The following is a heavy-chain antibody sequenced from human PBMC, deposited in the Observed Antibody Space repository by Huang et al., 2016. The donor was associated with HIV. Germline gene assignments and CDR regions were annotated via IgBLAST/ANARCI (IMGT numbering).Heavy chain of an antibody. V-gene: IGHV3-30*02. CDR1: GFTFSSYG. D-gene: IGHD3-22*01. CDR2: IRYDGSNK. CDR3: AKDWSSGYYYFDY. Sequence: QVQLVESEGGVVQPGGSLRLSCAASGFTFSSYGIHWVGQAPGKGLEGVAFIRYDGSNKYYADSVKGRFTISRDNSKNTLYLQMNSLRVEDTAVYYCAKDWSSGYYYFDYWGQGTLVTVSS. J-gene: IGHJ4*02.